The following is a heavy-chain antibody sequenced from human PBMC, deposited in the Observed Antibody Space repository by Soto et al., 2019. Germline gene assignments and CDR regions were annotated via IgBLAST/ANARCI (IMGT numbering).Heavy chain of an antibody. CDR2: IYHSGST. V-gene: IGHV4-30-2*01. D-gene: IGHD2-15*01. J-gene: IGHJ5*02. CDR1: GGSISSGGYS. CDR3: ARDTRYCSGGRCTQQHNWFDL. Sequence: QLQLQESGSGLVKPSQTLSLTCAVSGGSISSGGYSWSWIRQPPGKGLEWIGYIYHSGSTYYNPSLKSRVTISVDRANNQFSLKLSSVTAADTAMYYCARDTRYCSGGRCTQQHNWFDLWGQGTLVTVSS.